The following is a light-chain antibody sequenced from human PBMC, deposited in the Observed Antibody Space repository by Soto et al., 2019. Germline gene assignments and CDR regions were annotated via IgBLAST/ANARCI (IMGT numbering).Light chain of an antibody. Sequence: EIVLTQSPATLSLSPGERATLSCRASQSVSSYLAWYQQKPGQAPRLLIYDASNRATGIPARFRGSGSRTDFTLTISSREPEDFAVYYCQQRSNWLFTFGPGTKVDVK. V-gene: IGKV3-11*01. CDR1: QSVSSY. CDR3: QQRSNWLFT. CDR2: DAS. J-gene: IGKJ3*01.